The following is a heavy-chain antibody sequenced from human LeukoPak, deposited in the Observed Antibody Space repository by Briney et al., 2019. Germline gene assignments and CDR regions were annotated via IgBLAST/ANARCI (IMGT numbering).Heavy chain of an antibody. CDR3: ARELRFLEWLSCFDY. V-gene: IGHV3-11*01. CDR2: ISSSGSTI. Sequence: GGSLRLSCAASGFTFSDYYMSWIRQAPGKGLEWVSYISSSGSTIYYADSVKGRFTISRDNAKNSLYLQMNSLRAEDTAVYYCARELRFLEWLSCFDYWGQGTLVTVSS. D-gene: IGHD3-3*01. CDR1: GFTFSDYY. J-gene: IGHJ4*02.